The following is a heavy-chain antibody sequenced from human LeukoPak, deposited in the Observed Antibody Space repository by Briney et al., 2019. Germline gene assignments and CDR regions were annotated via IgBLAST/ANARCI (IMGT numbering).Heavy chain of an antibody. CDR2: INHSGST. D-gene: IGHD6-13*01. V-gene: IGHV4-34*01. J-gene: IGHJ5*02. CDR1: GGSFSGYY. Sequence: SETLSLTCAVYGGSFSGYYWSWIRQPPGKGLEWIGEINHSGSTNYNPSLKSRVTISVDTSKNQFSLKLSSVTAADTAIYYCARAYHSSWYLNWFDPWGQGTLVTVSS. CDR3: ARAYHSSWYLNWFDP.